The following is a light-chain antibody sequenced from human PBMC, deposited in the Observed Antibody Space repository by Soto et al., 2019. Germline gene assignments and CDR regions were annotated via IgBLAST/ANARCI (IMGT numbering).Light chain of an antibody. J-gene: IGKJ1*01. CDR3: QQYENYWT. CDR2: DAS. CDR1: QPISSW. V-gene: IGKV1-5*01. Sequence: DIQMTQSPPTLSASVGDRVTITCRASQPISSWLAWYHQKPGKAPKLLIYDASNLESGVPSRLSGSGSGTEFTLTISSLQPEDFGIYYCQQYENYWTFGQGTKVDIK.